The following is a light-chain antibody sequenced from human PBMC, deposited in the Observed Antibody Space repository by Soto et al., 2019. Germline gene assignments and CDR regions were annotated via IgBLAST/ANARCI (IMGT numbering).Light chain of an antibody. J-gene: IGKJ1*01. CDR2: GAS. Sequence: EIVLTQSPGTLSLSPGERVTLSCRASQSVRSNCLAWYQQKPGQAPRLLIYGASSRATGIPDRFSGSGSGTDFSLTISRLEPEDFAVYYCQQYGSSPQTFGQGTKVEIK. CDR3: QQYGSSPQT. V-gene: IGKV3-20*01. CDR1: QSVRSNC.